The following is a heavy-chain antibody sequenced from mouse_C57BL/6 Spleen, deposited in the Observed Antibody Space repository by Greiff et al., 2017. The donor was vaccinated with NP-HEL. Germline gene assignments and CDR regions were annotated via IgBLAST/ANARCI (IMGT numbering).Heavy chain of an antibody. J-gene: IGHJ2*01. CDR3: ARTDYYGAAPYFDY. D-gene: IGHD1-2*01. CDR1: GYTFTSYW. CDR2: IDPSDSYT. Sequence: QVQLQQPGAELVRPGTSVKLSCKASGYTFTSYWMHWVKQRPGQGLEWIGVIDPSDSYTNYNQKFKVKATLTVDTSSSTAYMQLSSLTSEDSAVYYCARTDYYGAAPYFDYWGQGTTLTVSS. V-gene: IGHV1-59*01.